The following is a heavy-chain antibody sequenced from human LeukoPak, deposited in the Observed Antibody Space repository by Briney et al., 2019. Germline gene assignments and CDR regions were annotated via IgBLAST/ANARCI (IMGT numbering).Heavy chain of an antibody. CDR3: ARGHDNDRLFDY. D-gene: IGHD3-22*01. CDR2: INHSGST. Sequence: GSLRLSCAASGFTFSDYYMSRIRQPPGKGLEWIGEINHSGSTNYNPSLKSRVTISVDTSKKQFSLKLSSVTAADTAVYYCARGHDNDRLFDYWGQGTLVTVSS. V-gene: IGHV4-34*01. CDR1: GFTFSDYY. J-gene: IGHJ4*02.